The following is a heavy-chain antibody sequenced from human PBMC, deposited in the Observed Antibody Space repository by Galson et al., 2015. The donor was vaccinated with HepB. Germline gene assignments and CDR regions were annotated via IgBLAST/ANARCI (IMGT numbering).Heavy chain of an antibody. CDR3: ARGGYYDSSGYYYVDGFNYYYGMDV. Sequence: SVKVSCKASGYTFTSYGISWVRQAPGQGLEWMGWISAYNGNTNYAQKLQGRVTMTTDTSTSTAYMELRSLRSDDTAVYYCARGGYYDSSGYYYVDGFNYYYGMDVWGQGTTFTVSS. CDR1: GYTFTSYG. V-gene: IGHV1-18*04. J-gene: IGHJ6*02. CDR2: ISAYNGNT. D-gene: IGHD3-22*01.